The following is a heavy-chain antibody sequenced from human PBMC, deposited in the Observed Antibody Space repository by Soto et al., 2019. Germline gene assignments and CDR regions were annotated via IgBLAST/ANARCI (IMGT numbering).Heavy chain of an antibody. D-gene: IGHD2-2*01. CDR2: ISYDGSNK. CDR3: ARETPPGPVFVLVPAATYGMYV. Sequence: ALRLSCAASGFTFSSYAMHWVRQAPGKGLEWVAVISYDGSNKYYADSVKGRFTISRDNSKNTLYLQMNSLRAEDTAVYYCARETPPGPVFVLVPAATYGMYVWGQGTTVPVSS. V-gene: IGHV3-30-3*01. CDR1: GFTFSSYA. J-gene: IGHJ6*02.